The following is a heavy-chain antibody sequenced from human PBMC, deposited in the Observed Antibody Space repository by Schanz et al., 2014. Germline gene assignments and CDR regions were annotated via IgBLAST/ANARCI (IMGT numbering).Heavy chain of an antibody. V-gene: IGHV3-23*01. D-gene: IGHD6-13*01. CDR2: ISGSGGST. CDR1: GFTFSSYT. Sequence: EVQLLESGGGLVRPGGSLRLSCAASGFTFSSYTMNWVRQAPGKGLEWVSAISGSGGSTVYADSVKGRFTISRDNSKNTLDLQMNSLRAEDTAIYYCAKDLAAVGVFDYWGQGTLLTVSS. CDR3: AKDLAAVGVFDY. J-gene: IGHJ4*02.